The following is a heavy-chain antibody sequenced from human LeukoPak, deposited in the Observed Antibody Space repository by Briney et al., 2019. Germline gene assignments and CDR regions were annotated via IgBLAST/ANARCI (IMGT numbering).Heavy chain of an antibody. Sequence: ASVKVSCKASGGTFSSYAISWVRQAPGQGLEWMGGIIPIFGTANYAQKFQGRVTITTDESTSTAYMELSSLRSEDTAVYYCASGRRIQLYAFDIWGQGTMVTVSS. CDR3: ASGRRIQLYAFDI. CDR1: GGTFSSYA. V-gene: IGHV1-69*05. D-gene: IGHD5-18*01. CDR2: IIPIFGTA. J-gene: IGHJ3*02.